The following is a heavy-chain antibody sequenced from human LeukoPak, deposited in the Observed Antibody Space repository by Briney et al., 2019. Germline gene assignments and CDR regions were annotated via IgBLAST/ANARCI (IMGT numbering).Heavy chain of an antibody. D-gene: IGHD3-9*01. Sequence: ASVKVSCKASGYTFTSYYMHWVRQAPGQGLEWMGIINPSGGSTSYAQKFQGRVTMTRDTSTSTVYMEQSSLRSEDTAVYYCARDRVLRYFDWFHAFDIWGQGTMVTVSS. CDR2: INPSGGST. V-gene: IGHV1-46*01. CDR3: ARDRVLRYFDWFHAFDI. CDR1: GYTFTSYY. J-gene: IGHJ3*02.